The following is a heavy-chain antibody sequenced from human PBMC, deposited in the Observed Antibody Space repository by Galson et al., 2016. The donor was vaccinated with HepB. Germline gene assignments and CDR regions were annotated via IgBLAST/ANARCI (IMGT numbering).Heavy chain of an antibody. CDR2: IYYSGST. Sequence: ETLSLTCALSGGSISITNWWSWVRHPPGKGPEWIGEIYYSGSTYYNPPPKSRVTKSVDKSKNQFSLRLSSVTAADTAVYYCARSTGYSSGWLIYWYFDLWGRGTLVTVSS. CDR3: ARSTGYSSGWLIYWYFDL. D-gene: IGHD6-19*01. V-gene: IGHV4-4*02. J-gene: IGHJ2*01. CDR1: GGSISITNW.